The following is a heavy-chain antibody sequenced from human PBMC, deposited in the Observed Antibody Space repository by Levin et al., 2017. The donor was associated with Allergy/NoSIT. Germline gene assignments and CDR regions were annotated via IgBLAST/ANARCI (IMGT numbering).Heavy chain of an antibody. Sequence: ASVKVSCKASGYTFTAYYIHWVRQAPGQGLEWMGWINPNSGGTKSGQKFQGRVTMTRDTSISTAYMELSRLRSDDTAVYYCARGSLQLLFGEPLFDYWGQGTLGTVSS. V-gene: IGHV1-2*02. CDR2: INPNSGGT. J-gene: IGHJ4*02. CDR3: ARGSLQLLFGEPLFDY. D-gene: IGHD3-10*02. CDR1: GYTFTAYY.